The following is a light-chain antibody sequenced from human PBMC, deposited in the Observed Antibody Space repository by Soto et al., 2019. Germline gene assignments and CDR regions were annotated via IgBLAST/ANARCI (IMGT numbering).Light chain of an antibody. CDR3: SSYTSSTFYV. Sequence: QSVLAKPASVSVSPGQSITISCTGTSSDVGGYNYVSWYQQHPGKAPKLMIYEVSNRPSGVSNRFSGSKSGNTASLTISGLQAEDEADYYCSSYTSSTFYVFGTGTKVTVL. J-gene: IGLJ1*01. CDR1: SSDVGGYNY. V-gene: IGLV2-14*01. CDR2: EVS.